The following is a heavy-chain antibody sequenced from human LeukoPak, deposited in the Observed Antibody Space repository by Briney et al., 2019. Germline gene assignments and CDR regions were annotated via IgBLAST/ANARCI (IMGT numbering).Heavy chain of an antibody. D-gene: IGHD1-26*01. V-gene: IGHV1-18*04. CDR1: GYTFTSYG. J-gene: IGHJ6*02. CDR2: ISAYNSNK. CDR3: VRHIKPAGPWDGMDV. Sequence: ASVKVSCKASGYTFTSYGISWVRQAPGQGLEWVAWISAYNSNKTSAEKFQGRVTMIIDTSTSTAYMELRSLKSDDTAVYYCVRHIKPAGPWDGMDVWGQGTTVIVSS.